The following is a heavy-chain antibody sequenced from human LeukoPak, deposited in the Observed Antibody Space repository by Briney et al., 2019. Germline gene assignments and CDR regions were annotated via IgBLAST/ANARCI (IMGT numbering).Heavy chain of an antibody. J-gene: IGHJ4*02. CDR2: IYSGGST. CDR3: AKATRSWLRSLDY. CDR1: GFTVSSNY. V-gene: IGHV3-53*01. D-gene: IGHD5-12*01. Sequence: GGSLRLSCAASGFTVSSNYMSWVRQAPGKGLEWVSVIYSGGSTYYADSVKGRFTISRDNSKNTLYLQMNSLRAEDTAVYYCAKATRSWLRSLDYWGQGTLVTVSS.